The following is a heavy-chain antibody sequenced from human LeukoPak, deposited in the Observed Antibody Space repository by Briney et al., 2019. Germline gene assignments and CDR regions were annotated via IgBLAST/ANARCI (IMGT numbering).Heavy chain of an antibody. J-gene: IGHJ4*02. CDR1: GFTFRKYA. CDR3: ARRITMIVVVSHIDY. D-gene: IGHD3-22*01. V-gene: IGHV3-23*01. Sequence: QAGASLRLSCAASGFTFRKYAMSWVRQAPGKGLEWVSATSGSGGSTYYADSVKGRFTISRDNSKNTLYLQMNSLRAEDTAVYYCARRITMIVVVSHIDYWGQGTLVTVSS. CDR2: TSGSGGST.